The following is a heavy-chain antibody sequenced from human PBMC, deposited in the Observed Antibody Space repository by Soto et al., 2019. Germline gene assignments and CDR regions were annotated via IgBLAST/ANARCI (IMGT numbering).Heavy chain of an antibody. J-gene: IGHJ4*01. CDR1: GGSISSSSYY. Sequence: PSETLSLTCTVSGGSISSSSYYWGWIRQPPGKGLEWIGSIYYSGYTYYNPSLKSRVTISVDTSKNQFSLKLSSVTAADTAVYYCARHDGFSSGWIFDYWGHGTLDTVSS. D-gene: IGHD6-19*01. CDR2: IYYSGYT. V-gene: IGHV4-39*01. CDR3: ARHDGFSSGWIFDY.